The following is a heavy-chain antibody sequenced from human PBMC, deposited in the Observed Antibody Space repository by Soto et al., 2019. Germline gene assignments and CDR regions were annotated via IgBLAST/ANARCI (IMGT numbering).Heavy chain of an antibody. V-gene: IGHV1-18*01. D-gene: IGHD2-8*01. CDR3: ARDRHVWARAFDI. Sequence: ASVKVSCRASGYTLTSDGISWLRQAPGQGLEWMGAISAYNGNTNYAQKLQGRVTMTTDTSTSTAYIELRSLRSDDTAVHHSARDRHVWARAFDIWRQGTMVTVPS. CDR2: ISAYNGNT. CDR1: GYTLTSDG. J-gene: IGHJ3*02.